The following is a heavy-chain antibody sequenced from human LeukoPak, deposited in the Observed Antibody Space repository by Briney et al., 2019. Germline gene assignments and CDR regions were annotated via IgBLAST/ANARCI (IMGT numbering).Heavy chain of an antibody. CDR3: PRHPRYGSGSYALDY. V-gene: IGHV4-34*01. D-gene: IGHD3-10*01. CDR1: GGSFSGYY. CDR2: INHSGST. J-gene: IGHJ4*02. Sequence: SETLSLTCAVYGGSFSGYYWSWIRQPPGKGLEWIGEINHSGSTNYNPSLKSRVTISVDTSKNQFSLKLSSVTAADTAVYYCPRHPRYGSGSYALDYWGQGTLVTVSS.